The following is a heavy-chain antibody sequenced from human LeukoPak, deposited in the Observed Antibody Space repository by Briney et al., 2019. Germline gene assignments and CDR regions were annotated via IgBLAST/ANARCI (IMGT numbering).Heavy chain of an antibody. CDR2: ISGSSSYT. J-gene: IGHJ1*01. D-gene: IGHD3-22*01. CDR1: GFTFSDYH. CDR3: ARHGLYDSSDYWTFQH. Sequence: PGGSLRLSCAASGFTFSDYHMSWIRQAPGKGLEWVTYISGSSSYTNYADSVKGRFTISRDNAKNSLYLQMNSLRAEDTAVYYCARHGLYDSSDYWTFQHWGQGTLVTVSS. V-gene: IGHV3-11*06.